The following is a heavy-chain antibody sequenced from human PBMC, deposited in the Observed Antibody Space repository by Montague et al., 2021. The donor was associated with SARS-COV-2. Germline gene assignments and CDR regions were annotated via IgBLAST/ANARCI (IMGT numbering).Heavy chain of an antibody. J-gene: IGHJ5*02. Sequence: SETLSLTCTVSGGSITSYYWSWIRQPPGKGLEWIGHIYYTGSTNYNPSRKSRGTISVDKSKNQFSLRLSSVTATDTAVYYCARSGFYALLTGYSLGSIDPWGQGTLVTVSS. V-gene: IGHV4-59*01. CDR1: GGSITSYY. CDR2: IYYTGST. CDR3: ARSGFYALLTGYSLGSIDP. D-gene: IGHD3-9*01.